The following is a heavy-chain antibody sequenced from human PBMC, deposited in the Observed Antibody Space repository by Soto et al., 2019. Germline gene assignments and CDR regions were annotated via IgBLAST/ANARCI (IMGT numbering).Heavy chain of an antibody. CDR1: GYSFATYW. Sequence: GESLKISCKGSGYSFATYWIGWVRQMPGKGLEWMGIIYPGDSDTRYSPSFEGQVTISADKSISTAYLQWSSLKASDTAVYYCARHGGPPTAGSGYYYYGMAVWGQGTTVTVSS. V-gene: IGHV5-51*01. CDR2: IYPGDSDT. CDR3: ARHGGPPTAGSGYYYYGMAV. D-gene: IGHD3-10*01. J-gene: IGHJ6*02.